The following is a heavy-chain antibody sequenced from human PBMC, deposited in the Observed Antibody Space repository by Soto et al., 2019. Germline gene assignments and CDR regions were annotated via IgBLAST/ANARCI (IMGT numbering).Heavy chain of an antibody. V-gene: IGHV3-21*01. Sequence: GGSLRLSCAASGFTFSSYSMNWVRQAPAKGLEWVSSISSSSSYIYYADSVKGRFTISRDNAKNSLYLQMNSLRAEDTAVYYCARDLTWFGDQTNWFDPWVQGTLVTVSS. CDR2: ISSSSSYI. D-gene: IGHD3-10*01. J-gene: IGHJ5*02. CDR1: GFTFSSYS. CDR3: ARDLTWFGDQTNWFDP.